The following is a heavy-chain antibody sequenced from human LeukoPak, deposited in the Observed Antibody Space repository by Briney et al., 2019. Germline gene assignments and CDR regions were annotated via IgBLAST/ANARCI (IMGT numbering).Heavy chain of an antibody. CDR3: ARDSGSSSWEFDF. J-gene: IGHJ4*02. Sequence: ASVKVSCKASGYTFTAYYLHWVRQAPGQGHEWMGWINPNSGGATYAQQFQGRITMTRDTSISTAYMDLTGLTSDDTAVYYCARDSGSSSWEFDFWGQGTLVTVSS. V-gene: IGHV1-2*02. CDR1: GYTFTAYY. D-gene: IGHD6-13*01. CDR2: INPNSGGA.